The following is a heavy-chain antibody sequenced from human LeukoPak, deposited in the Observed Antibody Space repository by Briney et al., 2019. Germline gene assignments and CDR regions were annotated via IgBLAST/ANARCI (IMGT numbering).Heavy chain of an antibody. CDR3: AREGDYYDNTEHAFDI. CDR1: GGTLSSYA. V-gene: IGHV1-69*01. J-gene: IGHJ3*02. CDR2: IIPIFGTA. Sequence: GSSVKVSCKASGGTLSSYAISWVRQAPGQGLEWMGGIIPIFGTANYAQKFQGRVTITADESTSTAYMELSSLRSEDTAVYYCAREGDYYDNTEHAFDIWGQGTMVTVSS. D-gene: IGHD3-22*01.